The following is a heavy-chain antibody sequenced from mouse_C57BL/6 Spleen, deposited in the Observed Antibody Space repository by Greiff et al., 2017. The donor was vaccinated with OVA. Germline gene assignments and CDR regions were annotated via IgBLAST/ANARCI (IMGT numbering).Heavy chain of an antibody. Sequence: EVQVVESGGGLVKPGGSLKLSCAASGFTFSSYAMSWVRQTPEKRLEWVATISDGGSYTYYPDNVKGRFTISRDNAKNNLYLQMSHLKSEDTAMYYCARDDYDYYFDYWGQGTTLTVSS. CDR1: GFTFSSYA. CDR3: ARDDYDYYFDY. V-gene: IGHV5-4*01. D-gene: IGHD2-4*01. CDR2: ISDGGSYT. J-gene: IGHJ2*01.